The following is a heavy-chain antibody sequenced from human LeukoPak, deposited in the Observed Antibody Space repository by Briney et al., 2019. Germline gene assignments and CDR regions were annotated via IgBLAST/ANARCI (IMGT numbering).Heavy chain of an antibody. D-gene: IGHD3-10*01. CDR1: GGTFRSYA. J-gene: IGHJ4*02. Sequence: SGKVPCKAFGGTFRSYAISGVRHAPGQGLEWMGGIIPIFGTANYAQKFQRRVTITADESTSTASMELSSLRSEDTGVYYCARESGGLLDYWGQGTLVTVSS. CDR3: ARESGGLLDY. V-gene: IGHV1-69*13. CDR2: IIPIFGTA.